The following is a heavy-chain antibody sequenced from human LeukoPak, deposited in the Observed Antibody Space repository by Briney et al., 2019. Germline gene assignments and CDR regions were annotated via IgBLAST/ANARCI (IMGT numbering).Heavy chain of an antibody. CDR1: GGSISSYY. Sequence: PSETLSLTCTVSGGSISSYYWSWIRQPPGKGLEWIGYIYYSGSTNYNPSLKSRVTISVDTSKNQFSLKLSSVTAADTAVYYCARLAHGTGIDYWGQGTLVTVSS. D-gene: IGHD3-10*01. CDR3: ARLAHGTGIDY. CDR2: IYYSGST. V-gene: IGHV4-59*08. J-gene: IGHJ4*02.